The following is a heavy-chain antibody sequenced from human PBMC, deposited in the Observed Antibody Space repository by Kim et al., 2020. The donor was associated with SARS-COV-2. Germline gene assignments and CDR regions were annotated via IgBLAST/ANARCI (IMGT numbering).Heavy chain of an antibody. CDR1: GFTVSNNY. D-gene: IGHD2-2*01. V-gene: IGHV3-66*01. Sequence: GGSLRLSCAASGFTVSNNYMSWVRQPPGKGLEWVALIYGGGTTYYAASVQGRFTISSDNSKNMLFLQMNSLRDEDTAVYYCAPFSSKDFWGQGTLVTVSS. CDR2: IYGGGTT. CDR3: APFSSKDF. J-gene: IGHJ4*02.